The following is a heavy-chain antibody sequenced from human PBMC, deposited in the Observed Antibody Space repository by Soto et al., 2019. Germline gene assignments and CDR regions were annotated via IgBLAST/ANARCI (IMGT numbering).Heavy chain of an antibody. CDR3: ARVATISDAFDI. V-gene: IGHV1-18*01. CDR1: GDTFSSYA. D-gene: IGHD5-12*01. J-gene: IGHJ3*02. CDR2: ISAYYGNT. Sequence: ASVNVSCNASGDTFSSYAISWVRQAPGQGLEWMGWISAYYGNTNYAQKLQGRVTITADTSTSTAYMELRSLRSDDTAVYYCARVATISDAFDIWGQGTMVTVSS.